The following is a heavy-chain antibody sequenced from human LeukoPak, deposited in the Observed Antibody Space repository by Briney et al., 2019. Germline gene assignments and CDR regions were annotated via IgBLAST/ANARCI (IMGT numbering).Heavy chain of an antibody. D-gene: IGHD5-18*01. J-gene: IGHJ4*02. CDR1: GFTVSSNY. CDR3: ARGTGIQLWFPYFDY. CDR2: IYSGGST. Sequence: PGGSLRLSCAASGFTVSSNYMSWVRQAPGKGLEWVSVIYSGGSTYYADSVKGRFTISRDNSKNTLYLQMNSLRAEDTAVYYCARGTGIQLWFPYFDYWGQGTLVTVSS. V-gene: IGHV3-66*01.